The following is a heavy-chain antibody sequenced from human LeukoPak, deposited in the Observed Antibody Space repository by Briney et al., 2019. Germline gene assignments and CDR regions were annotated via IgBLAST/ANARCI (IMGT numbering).Heavy chain of an antibody. CDR2: ISSSGSTI. V-gene: IGHV3-48*03. J-gene: IGHJ3*02. D-gene: IGHD6-19*01. Sequence: GGSLRLSCAASGFTFSSYEMNWVRQAPGKGLEWVSYISSSGSTIYYAESVKGRFTISRVNAQNSLYLQMNSLRAEDTAVYYCAREGGSGDAFDIWGQGTMVTVSS. CDR3: AREGGSGDAFDI. CDR1: GFTFSSYE.